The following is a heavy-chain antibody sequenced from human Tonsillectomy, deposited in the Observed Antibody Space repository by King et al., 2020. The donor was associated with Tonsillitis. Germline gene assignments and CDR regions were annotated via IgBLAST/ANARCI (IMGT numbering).Heavy chain of an antibody. V-gene: IGHV3-66*01. CDR2: IYSGDST. CDR1: GFTVSSNH. D-gene: IGHD6-13*01. Sequence: EVQLVESGGGLVQPGGSLRLSCAASGFTVSSNHMSWVRQAPGKGLEWVAVIYSGDSTYYADSGKGRFTISRDNSKNTLYLQMNSLRAEDTAVYYCARDLYLSSWGQGTLVTVSS. CDR3: ARDLYLSS. J-gene: IGHJ4*02.